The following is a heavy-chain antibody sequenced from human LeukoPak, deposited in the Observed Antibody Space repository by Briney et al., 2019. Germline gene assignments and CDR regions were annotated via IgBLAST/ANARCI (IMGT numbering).Heavy chain of an antibody. J-gene: IGHJ4*02. CDR1: GFTVSSNY. Sequence: GGSLRLSCAASGFTVSSNYMSWVRQAPGKGLEWVSVICSGGSTYYADSVKGRFTISRDNSKNTLYLQMNSLRAEDTAVYYCARGGGQLLSAYFDYWGQGTLVTVSS. D-gene: IGHD2-2*01. CDR2: ICSGGST. CDR3: ARGGGQLLSAYFDY. V-gene: IGHV3-66*02.